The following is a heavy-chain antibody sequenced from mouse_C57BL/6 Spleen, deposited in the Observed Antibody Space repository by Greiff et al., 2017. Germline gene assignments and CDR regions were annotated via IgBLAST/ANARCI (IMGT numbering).Heavy chain of an antibody. Sequence: QVQLQQSGPELVKPGASVKLSCKASGYTFTSYDINWVKQRPGQGLAWIGWIYPRDGSTKYNEKFKGKATLTVDTSSSTAYMELHSLTSEDSAVYFCTKDLITAWFAYWGQGTLVTVSA. V-gene: IGHV1-85*01. J-gene: IGHJ3*01. D-gene: IGHD1-3*01. CDR2: IYPRDGST. CDR1: GYTFTSYD. CDR3: TKDLITAWFAY.